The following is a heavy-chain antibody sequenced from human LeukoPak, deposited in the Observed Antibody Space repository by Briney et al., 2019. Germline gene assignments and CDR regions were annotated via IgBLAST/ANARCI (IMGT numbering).Heavy chain of an antibody. CDR3: ARDTRVAVAGDY. D-gene: IGHD6-19*01. V-gene: IGHV4-39*07. CDR1: GGSISSSSYY. Sequence: PSETLSLTCTVSGGSISSSSYYWGWIRQPPGKGLEWIGSIYYSGSTYYNPSLKSRVTISVDTSKNQFSLKLSSVTAADTAVYYCARDTRVAVAGDYWGQGTLVTVSS. CDR2: IYYSGST. J-gene: IGHJ4*02.